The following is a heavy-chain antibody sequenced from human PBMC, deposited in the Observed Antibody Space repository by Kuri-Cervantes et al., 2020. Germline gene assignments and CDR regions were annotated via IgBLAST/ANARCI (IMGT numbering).Heavy chain of an antibody. CDR1: GGAFSSGGYS. J-gene: IGHJ5*02. CDR2: IYHSGST. V-gene: IGHV4-30-2*01. CDR3: ARDGAAMDLVGWFDP. D-gene: IGHD3-9*01. Sequence: SCAVSGGAFSSGGYSWGWIRQPPGKGLEWIGYIYHSGSTYYNPSLKSRVTISVDRSKNQFSLKLSSVTAADTAVYYCARDGAAMDLVGWFDPWGQGTLVTVSS.